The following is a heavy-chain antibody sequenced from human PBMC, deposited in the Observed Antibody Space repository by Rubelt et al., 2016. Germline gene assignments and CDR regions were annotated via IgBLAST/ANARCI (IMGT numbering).Heavy chain of an antibody. CDR2: INPSGGST. CDR1: GYTFTSYY. Sequence: VKVSCKASGYTFTSYYMHWVRQAPGQGLEWMGIINPSGGSTSYAQKFQGRVTMTRDTSTSTVYMELRSLRSDDTAVYYCAREGSRTYYYYYGMDVWGQGTTVTVSS. J-gene: IGHJ6*02. D-gene: IGHD3-10*01. CDR3: AREGSRTYYYYYGMDV. V-gene: IGHV1-46*01.